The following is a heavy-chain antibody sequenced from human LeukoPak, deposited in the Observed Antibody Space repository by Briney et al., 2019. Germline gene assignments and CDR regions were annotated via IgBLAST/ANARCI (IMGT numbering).Heavy chain of an antibody. J-gene: IGHJ4*02. CDR2: IYSGGST. CDR3: ARDLNYALDY. Sequence: GGSLRLSCAASGFTVSSNYMSWVRQAPGKGLEWVSVIYSGGSTYYADSVKGRFTISRDNSKNSLYLQMNSLRAEDTAVYYCARDLNYALDYWGQGTLVTVSS. V-gene: IGHV3-53*01. CDR1: GFTVSSNY. D-gene: IGHD1-7*01.